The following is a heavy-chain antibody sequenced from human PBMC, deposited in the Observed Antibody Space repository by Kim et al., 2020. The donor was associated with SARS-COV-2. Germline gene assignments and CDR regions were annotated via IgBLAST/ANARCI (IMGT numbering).Heavy chain of an antibody. CDR1: GYTFTSYA. V-gene: IGHV7-4-1*02. Sequence: ASVKVSCKASGYTFTSYAMNWVRQAPGQGLEWMGWINTNTGNPTYAQGFTGRFVFSLDTSVSTAYLQISSLKAEDTAVYYCARDFGTGYYDSSGYSSIQHWGQGTLVTVSS. D-gene: IGHD3-22*01. CDR2: INTNTGNP. J-gene: IGHJ1*01. CDR3: ARDFGTGYYDSSGYSSIQH.